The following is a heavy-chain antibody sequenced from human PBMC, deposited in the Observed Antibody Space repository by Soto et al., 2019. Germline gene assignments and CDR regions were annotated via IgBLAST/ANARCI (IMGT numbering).Heavy chain of an antibody. CDR2: IYDSESA. J-gene: IGHJ4*02. CDR3: ARTNRGQGFDF. CDR1: GGSISSYF. D-gene: IGHD3-16*02. V-gene: IGHV4-59*08. Sequence: PSETLSLTCTVSGGSISSYFWSWTRQPPGKGLEWIGYIYDSESASYNPSLKSRVTMSLDTSNNQFSLKLTSVTAADTAVYYCARTNRGQGFDFWGQGTLVTVSS.